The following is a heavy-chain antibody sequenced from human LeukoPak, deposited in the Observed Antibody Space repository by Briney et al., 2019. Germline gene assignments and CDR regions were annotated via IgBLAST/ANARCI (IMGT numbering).Heavy chain of an antibody. D-gene: IGHD3-3*01. Sequence: SETLSLTCAVYGGSFSGYYWSWIRQPPGKGLEWIGEINHSGSTNYNPSLKSRVTISVDTSKNQFSLKLSSVTAADTAVYYCARESFGVVIPYNWFDPWGQGTLVTVSS. CDR2: INHSGST. CDR3: ARESFGVVIPYNWFDP. J-gene: IGHJ5*02. V-gene: IGHV4-34*01. CDR1: GGSFSGYY.